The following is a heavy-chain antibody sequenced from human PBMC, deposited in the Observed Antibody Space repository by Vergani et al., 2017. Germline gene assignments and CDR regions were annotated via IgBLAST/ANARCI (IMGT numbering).Heavy chain of an antibody. V-gene: IGHV3-23*04. J-gene: IGHJ4*02. D-gene: IGHD4-17*01. CDR1: GFTFSSYW. Sequence: EVQLVESGGGLVQPGGSLRLSCAASGFTFSSYWMHWVRQAPGKGLVWVSAISGSGGSTYYADSVKGRFTISRDNSKNTLYLQMNSLRAEETAVYYCAKHGQIDYGDSTSYIDYWGQGTLVTVSS. CDR2: ISGSGGST. CDR3: AKHGQIDYGDSTSYIDY.